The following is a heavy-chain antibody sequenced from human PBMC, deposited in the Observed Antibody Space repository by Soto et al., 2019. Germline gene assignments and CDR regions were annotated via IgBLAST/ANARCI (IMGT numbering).Heavy chain of an antibody. CDR1: GFTFSAYG. V-gene: IGHV3-30*18. J-gene: IGHJ4*02. CDR2: ILHDGSYK. D-gene: IGHD4-4*01. Sequence: QVQLVESGGGVVQPGRSLRLSCAASGFTFSAYGMHWVRQAPGKRLEWVAVILHDGSYKYYGDSVKGRFTSSRDNSKNTLYLQMNSVRGDDTAVYYCAKGDYNNFLDYWGQGTLVTVSS. CDR3: AKGDYNNFLDY.